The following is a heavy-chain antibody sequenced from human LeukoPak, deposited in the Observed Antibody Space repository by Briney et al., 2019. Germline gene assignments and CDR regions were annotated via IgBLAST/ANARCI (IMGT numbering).Heavy chain of an antibody. Sequence: GGSLRLSCAASGFTFSTYSMNWVRQAPGKGPEWVSIIYSGGSRYYADSVKGRFTISRGISQNTLFLEMNSLRVEDTAVYYCARVPVLGTRENFQRWGQGTLVTVSS. CDR3: ARVPVLGTRENFQR. D-gene: IGHD4-23*01. CDR2: IYSGGSR. J-gene: IGHJ1*01. CDR1: GFTFSTYS. V-gene: IGHV3-66*01.